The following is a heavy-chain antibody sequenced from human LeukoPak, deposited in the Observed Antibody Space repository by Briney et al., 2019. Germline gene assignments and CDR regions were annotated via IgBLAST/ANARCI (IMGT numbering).Heavy chain of an antibody. D-gene: IGHD4-17*01. Sequence: GGSLRLSCAASGFTFSSYAMHWVRQAPGKGLEWVAVISYDGSNKYYADSVKGRFTISRDNSKNTLNLQMNSLRVEDTAVYYCAKPARLGDYGAWGQGTTVTVSS. CDR1: GFTFSSYA. V-gene: IGHV3-30-3*02. CDR3: AKPARLGDYGA. CDR2: ISYDGSNK. J-gene: IGHJ6*02.